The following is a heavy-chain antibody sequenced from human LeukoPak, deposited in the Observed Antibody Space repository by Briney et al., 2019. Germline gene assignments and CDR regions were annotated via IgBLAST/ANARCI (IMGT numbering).Heavy chain of an antibody. CDR3: ARSSGWKYNIDY. CDR1: GYTFTGYY. V-gene: IGHV1-2*02. J-gene: IGHJ4*02. CDR2: INPKSGGT. Sequence: ASVKVSCKASGYTFTGYYMHWVRQAPGQGLEWMGWINPKSGGTNYAEKFRGRVTMTRDTSISTAYMELSRLRSDDTAMYYCARSSGWKYNIDYWGQGTLVTVSS. D-gene: IGHD6-19*01.